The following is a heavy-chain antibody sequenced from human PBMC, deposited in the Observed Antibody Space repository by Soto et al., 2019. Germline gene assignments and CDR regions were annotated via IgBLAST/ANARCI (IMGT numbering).Heavy chain of an antibody. V-gene: IGHV4-31*03. Sequence: QVQLQESGPGLVKPSQALSLTCTVSGGSISSGRYYWSWIRQHPEKGLEWIGYISYSGSTYYNPSLKSRVTISADTSENQFSLRLSSVNAADTAVYYCARVRGLGLFDYWGQGTLVTVSS. CDR2: ISYSGST. D-gene: IGHD3-16*01. CDR3: ARVRGLGLFDY. CDR1: GGSISSGRYY. J-gene: IGHJ4*02.